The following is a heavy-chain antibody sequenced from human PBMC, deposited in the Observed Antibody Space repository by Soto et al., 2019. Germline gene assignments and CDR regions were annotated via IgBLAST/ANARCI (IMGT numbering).Heavy chain of an antibody. Sequence: GGSLRLSCAASGFTFSDYYMSWIRQAPGKGLEWVSYISSSGSTIYYADSVKGRFTISRDNAKNSLYLQMNSLRAEDTAVYYCARERGVIGYCSSTSCFDPWGQGTLVTVSS. D-gene: IGHD2-2*01. CDR3: ARERGVIGYCSSTSCFDP. CDR2: ISSSGSTI. CDR1: GFTFSDYY. V-gene: IGHV3-11*01. J-gene: IGHJ5*02.